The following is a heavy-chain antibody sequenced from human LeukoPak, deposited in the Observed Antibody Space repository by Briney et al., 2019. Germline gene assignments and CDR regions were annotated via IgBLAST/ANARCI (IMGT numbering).Heavy chain of an antibody. D-gene: IGHD5-18*01. J-gene: IGHJ4*02. CDR1: GGSISSSSYS. Sequence: PSETLSLTCTVSGGSISSSSYSWGWIRQPPGKGLECIGIIYYSGSTYYNPSLRSRVTISVDTSKNQFSLKLSSVTAADTAVYYCARGRYTYGGAVGDYFDYWGQGTLVTVFS. CDR2: IYYSGST. V-gene: IGHV4-39*07. CDR3: ARGRYTYGGAVGDYFDY.